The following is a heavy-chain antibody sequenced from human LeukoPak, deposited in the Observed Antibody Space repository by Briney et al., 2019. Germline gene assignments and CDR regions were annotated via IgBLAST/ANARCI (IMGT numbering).Heavy chain of an antibody. J-gene: IGHJ4*02. CDR1: GGSFSPYS. D-gene: IGHD2-21*02. Sequence: SETLSLTCAVYGGSFSPYSWSWIRQPPGKGLEWIGEINHSGSTNYNPSLKSRVTISVDTSKNQFSLRLSSVTAADTAVYYCARGGFYCGGDCYVDYWGQGTLVTVSS. CDR2: INHSGST. V-gene: IGHV4-34*01. CDR3: ARGGFYCGGDCYVDY.